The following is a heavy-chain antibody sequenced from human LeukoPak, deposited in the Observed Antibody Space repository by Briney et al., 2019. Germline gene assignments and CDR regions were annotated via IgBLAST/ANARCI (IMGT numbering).Heavy chain of an antibody. CDR1: GYTFTGYY. J-gene: IGHJ3*02. CDR3: ARVALEWLLYDDAFDI. Sequence: ASVKVSCKASGYTFTGYYMHWVRQAPGQGLEWMGRINPNSGGTNYAQKFQGRVTMTRDTPISTAYMELSRLRSDDTAVYYCARVALEWLLYDDAFDIWGQGTMVTVCS. D-gene: IGHD3-3*01. CDR2: INPNSGGT. V-gene: IGHV1-2*06.